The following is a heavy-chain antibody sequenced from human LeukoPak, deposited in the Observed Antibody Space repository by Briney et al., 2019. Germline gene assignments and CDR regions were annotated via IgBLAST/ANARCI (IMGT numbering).Heavy chain of an antibody. V-gene: IGHV3-23*01. Sequence: GGSLRLSCAGSGFTFSSYGMSWVRQAPGKELEWVSAISARGDDTYYIDSVKGRFIISRENSKNTLYLQMNSLKTEDTAVYYCTTDSLGLYYYDSSGYCFDYWGQGTLVTVSS. CDR1: GFTFSSYG. CDR3: TTDSLGLYYYDSSGYCFDY. D-gene: IGHD3-22*01. CDR2: ISARGDDT. J-gene: IGHJ4*02.